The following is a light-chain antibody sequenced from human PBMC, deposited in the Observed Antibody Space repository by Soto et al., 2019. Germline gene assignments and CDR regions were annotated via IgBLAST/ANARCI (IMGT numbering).Light chain of an antibody. V-gene: IGKV3-11*01. J-gene: IGKJ4*02. Sequence: IVLTQSPATLSLSPGERASLSCRASQSISVYLAWYQQKPGQAPRLLIYDASNRATGIPARFSGSGSGTDFTLTISSLEPEEFAVYYCHQRTKWPLTFGGGTKVDIK. CDR2: DAS. CDR3: HQRTKWPLT. CDR1: QSISVY.